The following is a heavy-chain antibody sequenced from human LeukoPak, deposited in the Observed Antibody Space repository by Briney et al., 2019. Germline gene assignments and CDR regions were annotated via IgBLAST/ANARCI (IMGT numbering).Heavy chain of an antibody. V-gene: IGHV4-61*09. CDR3: ARDRGPAAAIFDY. CDR2: IYTSGST. CDR1: GGSISSGSYY. D-gene: IGHD2-2*01. J-gene: IGHJ4*02. Sequence: SQTLSLTCTVSGGSISSGSYYWSWIRQPAGKGLEWIGHIYTSGSTNYNPSLKSRVTISVDTSKNQFPLKLSSVTAADTAVYYCARDRGPAAAIFDYWGQGTLVTVSS.